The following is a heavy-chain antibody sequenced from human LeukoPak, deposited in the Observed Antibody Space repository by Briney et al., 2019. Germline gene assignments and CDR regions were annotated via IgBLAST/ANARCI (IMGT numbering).Heavy chain of an antibody. Sequence: GGSLRLSCAASGFTFSDYEINWVRQAPGKGLEWVSYISSSGSVKYNADSVKGRFTISRDNAKNSLYLQMNSLRAEDTAVYYCARDRNTMVRGDHPWFDPWGQGTLVTVSS. CDR1: GFTFSDYE. CDR3: ARDRNTMVRGDHPWFDP. CDR2: ISSSGSVK. V-gene: IGHV3-48*03. J-gene: IGHJ5*02. D-gene: IGHD3-10*01.